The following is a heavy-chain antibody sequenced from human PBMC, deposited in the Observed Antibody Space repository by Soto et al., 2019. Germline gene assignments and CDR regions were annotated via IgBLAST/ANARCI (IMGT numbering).Heavy chain of an antibody. D-gene: IGHD3-10*01. Sequence: PGGSLRLSCAASGFTFSSYAMSWVRQAPGKGLEWVSAISGSGGSTYYADSVKGRFTISRDNSKNTLYLQMNSLRAEDTAVYYFAKDLLWFGEPQYYYGMDVWGQGTTVTVSS. CDR3: AKDLLWFGEPQYYYGMDV. CDR2: ISGSGGST. J-gene: IGHJ6*02. V-gene: IGHV3-23*01. CDR1: GFTFSSYA.